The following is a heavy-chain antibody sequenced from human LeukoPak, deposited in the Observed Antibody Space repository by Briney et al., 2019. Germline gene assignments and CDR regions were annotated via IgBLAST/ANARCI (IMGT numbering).Heavy chain of an antibody. CDR1: GYTFTGYY. CDR3: ARGGSEQLAPPFDS. Sequence: ASVKVSCKASGYTFTGYYMHWVRQAPGQGLEWMGWINPNSGGTNYAQKFQGRVTMTRDTSISTAYMELSSLTSGDTALYYCARGGSEQLAPPFDSWGQGTLVTVSS. D-gene: IGHD6-13*01. V-gene: IGHV1-2*02. J-gene: IGHJ4*02. CDR2: INPNSGGT.